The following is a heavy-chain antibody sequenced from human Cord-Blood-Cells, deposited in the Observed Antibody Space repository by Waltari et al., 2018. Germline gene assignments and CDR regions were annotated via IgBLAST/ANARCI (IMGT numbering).Heavy chain of an antibody. CDR3: ARTVSGWYGY. J-gene: IGHJ4*02. V-gene: IGHV4-39*01. D-gene: IGHD6-19*01. Sequence: QLQLQESGPGLVKPSETLSLTCTVSGGSISSSSYYWGWIRQPPGKGLEWIGSIYYSGSPYYNPSLKRRVTIVVETSKNQFSLKLGSVAAADTAVYYCARTVSGWYGYWGQGTLVTVSS. CDR1: GGSISSSSYY. CDR2: IYYSGSP.